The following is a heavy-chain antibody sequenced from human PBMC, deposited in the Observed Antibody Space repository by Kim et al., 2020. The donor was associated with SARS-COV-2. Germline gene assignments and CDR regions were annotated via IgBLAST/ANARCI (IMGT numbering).Heavy chain of an antibody. CDR1: GFSFSYYE. J-gene: IGHJ3*02. CDR2: MSGNGRGK. Sequence: GGSLRLSCVASGFSFSYYEMSWVRQAPGKGLEWLAYMSGNGRGKEYADSVKGRFTISRDNAKNSVYLQMNSLRAEDTAVYHCAREIRTTPDAFDIWGQGTMVTVSP. V-gene: IGHV3-48*03. CDR3: AREIRTTPDAFDI. D-gene: IGHD3-10*01.